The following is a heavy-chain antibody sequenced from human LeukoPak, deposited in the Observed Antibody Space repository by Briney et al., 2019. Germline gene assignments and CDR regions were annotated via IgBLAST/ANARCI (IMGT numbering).Heavy chain of an antibody. D-gene: IGHD1-26*01. V-gene: IGHV4-30-4*08. Sequence: SETLSLTCTVSGGSISSGDYYWSWIRQPPGKGLGWIGYIYYSGSTYYNPSLKSRVTISVDTSKNQFSLKLSSVTAADTAVYYCTGGSYSRYFDYWGQGTLATVSS. CDR1: GGSISSGDYY. J-gene: IGHJ4*02. CDR2: IYYSGST. CDR3: TGGSYSRYFDY.